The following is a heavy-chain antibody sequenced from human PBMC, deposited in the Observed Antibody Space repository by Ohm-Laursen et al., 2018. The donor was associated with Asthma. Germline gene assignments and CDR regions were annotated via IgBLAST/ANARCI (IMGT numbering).Heavy chain of an antibody. CDR3: AIGVVPGAKDGFDI. CDR1: GFTFSIYS. V-gene: IGHV3-30-3*01. D-gene: IGHD1-26*01. CDR2: RAYDGSSK. Sequence: SLRLSCTATGFTFSIYSMHWVRPAPPKGLEWVAVRAYDGSSKYYSDSVMDRFTASRDNSKNTMYLQINSLRTEDTAAYFCAIGVVPGAKDGFDIWGQGTMVSVSS. J-gene: IGHJ3*02.